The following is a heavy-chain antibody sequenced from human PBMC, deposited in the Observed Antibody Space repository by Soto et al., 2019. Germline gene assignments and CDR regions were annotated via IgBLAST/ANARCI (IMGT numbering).Heavy chain of an antibody. Sequence: PAEPRKISCNRSGYIFTSSWSGWVRPMPGKCLEWMGRIYPSDSDTSYSPSFQGHVTISADKSISTAYLQWSSLKASDTAMYYGARSPPPSAAGDNWFDPWGQGTLVTVSS. CDR1: GYIFTSSW. D-gene: IGHD6-13*01. J-gene: IGHJ5*02. V-gene: IGHV5-51*01. CDR3: ARSPPPSAAGDNWFDP. CDR2: IYPSDSDT.